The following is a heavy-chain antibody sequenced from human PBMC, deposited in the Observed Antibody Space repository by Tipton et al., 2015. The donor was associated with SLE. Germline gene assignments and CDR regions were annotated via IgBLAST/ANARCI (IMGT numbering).Heavy chain of an antibody. CDR1: RGSISSYY. J-gene: IGHJ3*02. CDR3: ARPGEAYSWDAFDI. CDR2: IHTSGGT. V-gene: IGHV4-4*08. Sequence: TLSLTCTVSRGSISSYYWTWLRQPPGRGLDWIGYIHTSGGTKYNPSLESRVTISVDASKNQLSLKLSSVTAADTAVYYCARPGEAYSWDAFDIWGQGTMVTVSS. D-gene: IGHD2-21*01.